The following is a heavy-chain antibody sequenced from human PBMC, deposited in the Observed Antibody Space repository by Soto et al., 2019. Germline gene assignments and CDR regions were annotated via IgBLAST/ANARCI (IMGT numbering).Heavy chain of an antibody. D-gene: IGHD1-26*01. CDR2: ISSSSGTI. J-gene: IGHJ5*02. CDR1: GFTFSCYG. V-gene: IGHV3-48*02. CDR3: ASGRNWFDP. Sequence: GGSLRLSCAASGFTFSCYGMSWVRQAPGKGLEWVSYISSSSGTIYYADSVKGRFTISRDNAKNSLYLQMNSLRDEDTAVYYCASGRNWFDPWGQGTLVTVSS.